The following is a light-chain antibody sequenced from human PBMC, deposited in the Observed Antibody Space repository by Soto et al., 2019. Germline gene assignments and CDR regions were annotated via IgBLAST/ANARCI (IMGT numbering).Light chain of an antibody. CDR2: KAS. CDR1: QSISSW. CDR3: QQYNSYST. J-gene: IGKJ1*01. Sequence: IQMTQSPSTLSASVGDRVTITCRASQSISSWLAWYQQKPGKDPKLLIYKASSLESGVPSRFSGSGSGTEFTLTISSLQPDDFATYYCQQYNSYSTFGQGTKVDIK. V-gene: IGKV1-5*03.